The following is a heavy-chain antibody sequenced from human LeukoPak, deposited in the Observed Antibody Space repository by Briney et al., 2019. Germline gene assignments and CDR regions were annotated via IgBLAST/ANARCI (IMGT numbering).Heavy chain of an antibody. V-gene: IGHV4-61*02. CDR3: ARTRYYYNSRSYGAPYYFDY. CDR1: GGSISSGSYY. Sequence: SETLSLTCTVSGGSISSGSYYGSWIRQPAGRGLEWIGRIYTSGSTYYNPSLKSRVTISVDTSKNQFSLKLSSVTAADTAVYYCARTRYYYNSRSYGAPYYFDYWGQGTLVTVSS. J-gene: IGHJ4*02. CDR2: IYTSGST. D-gene: IGHD3-10*01.